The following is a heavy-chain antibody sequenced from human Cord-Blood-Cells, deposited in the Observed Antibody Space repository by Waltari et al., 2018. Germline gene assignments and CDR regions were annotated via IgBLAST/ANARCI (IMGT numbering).Heavy chain of an antibody. D-gene: IGHD3-3*01. CDR1: GYTFTGYY. CDR3: AREATIFGVVIILNAFDI. Sequence: QVQLVQSGAEVKKPGASVKVSCKASGYTFTGYYMHWVRQAPGQGLEWMGWINPTSGGTNDAQKFQGRVTMTRDTSISTAYMELSRLRSDDTAVYYCAREATIFGVVIILNAFDIWGQGTMVTVSS. V-gene: IGHV1-2*02. J-gene: IGHJ3*02. CDR2: INPTSGGT.